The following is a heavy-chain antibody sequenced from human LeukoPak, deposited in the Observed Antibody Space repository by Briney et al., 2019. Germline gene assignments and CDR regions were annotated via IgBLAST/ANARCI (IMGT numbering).Heavy chain of an antibody. J-gene: IGHJ6*03. CDR1: GYTFTSYD. Sequence: ASVKVSCKASGYTFTSYDINWVRQATGQGLEWMGWMNPNSGNTGYAQKFQGRVTMTRNTSISTAYMELSSLRSEDTAVYYCARGLRSGGLLWFREFMPPGIGHSYYYYYMDVWGKGTTVTVSS. D-gene: IGHD3-10*01. CDR2: MNPNSGNT. CDR3: ARGLRSGGLLWFREFMPPGIGHSYYYYYMDV. V-gene: IGHV1-8*01.